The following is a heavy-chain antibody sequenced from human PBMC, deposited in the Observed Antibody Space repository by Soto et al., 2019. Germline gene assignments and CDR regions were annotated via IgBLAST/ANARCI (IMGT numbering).Heavy chain of an antibody. J-gene: IGHJ6*03. CDR1: GGSISSSSYY. D-gene: IGHD5-12*01. Sequence: QLQLQESGPGLVKPSETLSLTCTVSGGSISSSSYYWGWIRQPPGKGLEWIGSIYYSGSTYYKPSLKRRVTIHVETSKNQFSLKLSSVTAADTAVYYCARVYSGYDWWRYYYYYYRDVLGKSTTVTVSS. CDR2: IYYSGST. V-gene: IGHV4-39*01. CDR3: ARVYSGYDWWRYYYYYYRDV.